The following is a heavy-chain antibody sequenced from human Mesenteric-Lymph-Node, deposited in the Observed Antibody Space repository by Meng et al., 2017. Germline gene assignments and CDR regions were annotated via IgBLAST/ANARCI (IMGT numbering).Heavy chain of an antibody. CDR2: INHSGST. D-gene: IGHD6-13*01. Sequence: QVQLQQWGAGLLKPSETLSPTCAAHGGSFSGYYWSWIRQPPGKGLEWIGEINHSGSTNYNPSLKSRVTISVDTSKNQFSLKLSSVTAADTAVYYCARGGGNSWYIDYWGQGTLVTVSS. CDR3: ARGGGNSWYIDY. CDR1: GGSFSGYY. V-gene: IGHV4-34*01. J-gene: IGHJ4*02.